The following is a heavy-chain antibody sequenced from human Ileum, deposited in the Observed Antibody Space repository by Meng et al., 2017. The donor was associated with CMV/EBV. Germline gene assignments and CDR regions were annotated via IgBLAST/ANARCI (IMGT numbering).Heavy chain of an antibody. V-gene: IGHV4-61*02. CDR3: ARDGYSSSEAWFDP. CDR2: MNTSGSI. CDR1: GGSISSGRYF. D-gene: IGHD6-13*01. Sequence: QVQLQVPGQGLVQPSQTLSLTCTVSGGSISSGRYFWSWIRQPDGRGLEWIGRMNTSGSISYNPSLKSRVTISLDTSKNQFSLKLNSGTAADTAVYYCARDGYSSSEAWFDPWGQGTLVTVSS. J-gene: IGHJ5*02.